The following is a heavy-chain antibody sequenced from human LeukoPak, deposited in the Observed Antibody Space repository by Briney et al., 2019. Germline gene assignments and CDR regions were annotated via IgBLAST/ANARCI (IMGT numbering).Heavy chain of an antibody. V-gene: IGHV3-11*04. CDR3: ARSFSGGSGSYYNLGGY. D-gene: IGHD3-10*01. CDR2: ISSSGSTI. J-gene: IGHJ4*02. CDR1: GFTFSDYY. Sequence: GGSLRLSCGASGFTFSDYYMSWIRQAPGKGLEWVSYISSSGSTIYYADSVKGRFTISRDNAKNSLYLQMNSLRAEDTAVYYCARSFSGGSGSYYNLGGYWGQGTLVTVSS.